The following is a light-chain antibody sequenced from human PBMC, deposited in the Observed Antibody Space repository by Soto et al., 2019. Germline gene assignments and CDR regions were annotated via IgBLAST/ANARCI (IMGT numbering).Light chain of an antibody. J-gene: IGLJ3*02. Sequence: SYELTQPPSVSVAPGQTARIACGGTNIGAKSVHWYQQKPGQAPVLVVYDDSDRPSGIPERLSGSNSGNTGTLTLSRVEAGDEADYYCQVWDSSSDHWVFGGGTKLTVL. CDR3: QVWDSSSDHWV. V-gene: IGLV3-21*02. CDR2: DDS. CDR1: NIGAKS.